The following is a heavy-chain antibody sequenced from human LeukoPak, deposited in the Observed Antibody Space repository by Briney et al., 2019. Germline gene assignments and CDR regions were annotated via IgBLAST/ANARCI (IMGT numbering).Heavy chain of an antibody. D-gene: IGHD1-14*01. V-gene: IGHV3-48*03. CDR2: ISSSGSTT. Sequence: GGSLRLXCAASGFTFSSYEMNWARQAPGKGLEWVAYISSSGSTTHYADSAKGRFTISRDNAKNSLYLQMNSLRGEDTAVYYCAAKEGTRSDFDYWGQGTLVTVAS. CDR3: AAKEGTRSDFDY. J-gene: IGHJ4*02. CDR1: GFTFSSYE.